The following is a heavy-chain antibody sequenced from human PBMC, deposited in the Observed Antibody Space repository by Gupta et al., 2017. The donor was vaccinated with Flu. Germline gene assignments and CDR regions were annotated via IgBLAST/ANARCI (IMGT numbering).Heavy chain of an antibody. V-gene: IGHV3-21*01. J-gene: IGHJ4*02. Sequence: EVQMVESGGGLVKPGGSLRPSCAASGFTFRSYRMNWFRLAPGKGLEWVSSISGDSTYIYYADSVKGRFTISRDNAKNSLYLQMDSLRAEDTAVYYCARQEGIAAAGTGFDYWGQGILVTASP. CDR3: ARQEGIAAAGTGFDY. D-gene: IGHD6-13*01. CDR2: ISGDSTYI. CDR1: GFTFRSYR.